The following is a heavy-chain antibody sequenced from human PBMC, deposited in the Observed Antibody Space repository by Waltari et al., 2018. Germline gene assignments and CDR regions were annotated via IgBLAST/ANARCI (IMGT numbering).Heavy chain of an antibody. CDR3: ARGLLWFGELKNFDY. CDR1: GGSTSSGPYY. D-gene: IGHD3-10*01. Sequence: QVQLQESGPGLVKPSQTLSLTCTVFGGSTSSGPYYWSWIRQPAGKGLEWIGHIYTSGSTNYNPSLKSRVAISIDTSKNQFSLKLSSVTAADTAVYYCARGLLWFGELKNFDYWGQGTLVTVSS. J-gene: IGHJ4*02. CDR2: IYTSGST. V-gene: IGHV4-61*02.